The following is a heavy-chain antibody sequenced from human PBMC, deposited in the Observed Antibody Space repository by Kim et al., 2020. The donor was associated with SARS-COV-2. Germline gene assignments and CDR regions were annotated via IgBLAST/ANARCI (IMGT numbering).Heavy chain of an antibody. Sequence: GGSLRLSCAASGFSFSSYGMTWVRQAPGKGLEWVSGISGSGGSTDYADSVKGRFTISRDNSKNTLYLQMHRLRAEDTAVYYCAQEGGEAHNYLRDLQDWG. D-gene: IGHD3-16*01. V-gene: IGHV3-23*01. CDR3: AQEGGEAHNYLRDLQD. CDR1: GFSFSSYG. J-gene: IGHJ1*01. CDR2: ISGSGGST.